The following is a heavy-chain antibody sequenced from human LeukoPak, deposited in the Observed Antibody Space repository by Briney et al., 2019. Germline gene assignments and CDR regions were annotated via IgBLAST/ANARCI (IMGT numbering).Heavy chain of an antibody. V-gene: IGHV3-21*01. CDR2: IYRGSDYI. J-gene: IGHJ4*02. D-gene: IGHD4/OR15-4a*01. CDR1: GFTFSSDR. CDR3: ARDLPVSGAYHQFDS. Sequence: GGSLRLSCVASGFTFSSDRMNWVRQAPGQGLEGVSTIYRGSDYIYYADSVKGRFTISRDNAKNSLYLQMNSLRAEDTAIYYCARDLPVSGAYHQFDSWGQGTLVTVSS.